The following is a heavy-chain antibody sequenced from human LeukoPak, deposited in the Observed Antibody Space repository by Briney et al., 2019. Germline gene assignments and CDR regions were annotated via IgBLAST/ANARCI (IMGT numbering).Heavy chain of an antibody. CDR1: GGSFSGYY. V-gene: IGHV4-34*01. J-gene: IGHJ2*01. CDR3: ARHTRYCSGGSCSYRRSDWYFDL. D-gene: IGHD2-15*01. Sequence: SETLSLTCAVYGGSFSGYYWSWIRQPPGKGLEWIGEINHSGSTNYNPSLKSRVTISVDTSKNQFSLKLSSVTAADTAVYYCARHTRYCSGGSCSYRRSDWYFDLWGRGTLVTVSS. CDR2: INHSGST.